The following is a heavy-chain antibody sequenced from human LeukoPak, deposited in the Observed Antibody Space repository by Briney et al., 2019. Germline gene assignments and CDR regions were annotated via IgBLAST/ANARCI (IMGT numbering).Heavy chain of an antibody. V-gene: IGHV4-38-2*02. CDR2: IYHSGST. D-gene: IGHD2-21*01. J-gene: IGHJ4*02. Sequence: PSETLSLTCTVSGYSISSGYYWGWIRQPPGKGLEWIGSIYHSGSTLYNPSLKSRVTISVDTSKNHFSLQLTSVTTADTAVYYCAREGYSGSDFDSWGQGTLVTVFS. CDR1: GYSISSGYY. CDR3: AREGYSGSDFDS.